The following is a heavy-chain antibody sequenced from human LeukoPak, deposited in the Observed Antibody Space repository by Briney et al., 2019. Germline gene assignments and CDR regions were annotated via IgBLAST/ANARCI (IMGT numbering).Heavy chain of an antibody. CDR2: ISGSGGST. CDR3: AKGEYSSRGSPDY. V-gene: IGHV3-23*01. CDR1: GFTFSSSA. J-gene: IGHJ4*02. Sequence: GGSLRLSCAASGFTFSSSAMSWVRQAPGKGLEWVSVISGSGGSTYYADSVKGRFTISRDNSKNTLYLQMNSLRAEDTAVYYCAKGEYSSRGSPDYWGQGTLVTVSS. D-gene: IGHD6-6*01.